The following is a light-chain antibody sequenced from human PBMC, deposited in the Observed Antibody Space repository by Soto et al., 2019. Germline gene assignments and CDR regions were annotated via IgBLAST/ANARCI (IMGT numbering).Light chain of an antibody. CDR3: QQYDKWPRT. J-gene: IGKJ1*01. Sequence: EIVMTQSPATLSVSPGERATFSCRASQSVSSNLAWYQQTRGQAPRLLIYGASTRATGVPARFSGSGSGTEFTLTISNLQSEDFAVYHCQQYDKWPRTFGQGTKVDI. CDR1: QSVSSN. V-gene: IGKV3-15*01. CDR2: GAS.